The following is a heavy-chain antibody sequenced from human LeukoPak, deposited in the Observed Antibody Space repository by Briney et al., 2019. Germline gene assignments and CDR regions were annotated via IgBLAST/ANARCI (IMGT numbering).Heavy chain of an antibody. J-gene: IGHJ4*02. D-gene: IGHD4-11*01. CDR2: INAGNGDT. V-gene: IGHV1-3*01. CDR3: GRDVRGMTTAYFDS. CDR1: GYTFTSYA. Sequence: ASVKVSCTASGYTFTSYAMHWVRQAPGQRLEWMGWINAGNGDTKYSQKFQGRVTITRDTSASTGYMELSSLRSEDTAVYYCGRDVRGMTTAYFDSWGQGTLVTVSS.